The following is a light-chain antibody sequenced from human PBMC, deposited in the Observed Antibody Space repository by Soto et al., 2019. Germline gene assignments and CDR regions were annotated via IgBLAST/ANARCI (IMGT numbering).Light chain of an antibody. CDR1: QGISTY. Sequence: DIQITQSPSSLSESAVDRVTITFLASQGISTYLNWYQQKPGKAPKLLIYAASSLQSGVPSRFSGSGSETDFTLTISSLQPEDFATYSCQQSYSTTWTCGQGTKGDIK. V-gene: IGKV1-39*01. J-gene: IGKJ1*01. CDR3: QQSYSTTWT. CDR2: AAS.